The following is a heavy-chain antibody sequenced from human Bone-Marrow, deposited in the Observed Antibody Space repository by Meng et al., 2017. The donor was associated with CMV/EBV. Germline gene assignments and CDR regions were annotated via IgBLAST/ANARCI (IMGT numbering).Heavy chain of an antibody. Sequence: GESLKISCAASGFTFSSYAMSWVRQAPGKGLEWVSAISGSGGSTYYADSVKGRFTISRDNSKNTLYLQMNSLRAEDTAVYYCAVPSYVLDYWGQGTLVTVSS. V-gene: IGHV3-23*01. CDR2: ISGSGGST. CDR3: AVPSYVLDY. J-gene: IGHJ4*02. D-gene: IGHD2-8*01. CDR1: GFTFSSYA.